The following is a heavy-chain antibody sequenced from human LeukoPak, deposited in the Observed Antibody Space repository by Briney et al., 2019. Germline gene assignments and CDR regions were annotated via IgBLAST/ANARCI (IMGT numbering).Heavy chain of an antibody. CDR1: GYTFTSYD. Sequence: GASVKVSCKASGYTFTSYDINWVRQATGQGLEWMGWMNPNSGNTGYAQKFQGRVTMTRNTSISTAYMELSSLRSEDTAVYYCARAEPSTTIFGVVITRTGFDYWGQGTLVTVSS. D-gene: IGHD3-3*01. CDR3: ARAEPSTTIFGVVITRTGFDY. CDR2: MNPNSGNT. J-gene: IGHJ4*02. V-gene: IGHV1-8*01.